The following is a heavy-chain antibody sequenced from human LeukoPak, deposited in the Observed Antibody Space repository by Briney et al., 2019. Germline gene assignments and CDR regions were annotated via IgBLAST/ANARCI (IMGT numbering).Heavy chain of an antibody. Sequence: SSETLSLTCTVSGGSISSGSYYWSWIRQPAGKGLEWIGRIYTSGSTNYNPSLKSRVTMSVDTSKNQFSLKLSSVTAADTAVYYCARLFQEPGGDYWGQGTLVTVSS. V-gene: IGHV4-61*02. CDR2: IYTSGST. J-gene: IGHJ4*02. CDR1: GGSISSGSYY. CDR3: ARLFQEPGGDY. D-gene: IGHD1-26*01.